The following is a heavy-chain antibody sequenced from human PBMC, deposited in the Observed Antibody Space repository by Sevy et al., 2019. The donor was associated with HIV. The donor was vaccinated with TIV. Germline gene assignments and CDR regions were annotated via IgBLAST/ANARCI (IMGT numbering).Heavy chain of an antibody. CDR3: ARPVYSSSSGGTYYYYAKDV. CDR2: IHPGDSDT. J-gene: IGHJ6*02. V-gene: IGHV5-51*01. CDR1: GYIFTSNW. Sequence: GESLKISCKASGYIFTSNWIGWVRQMPGKGLEWMGIIHPGDSDTRYTPSFRGQVTMSADKSISTAYLQWSSLKASDTAIYYCARPVYSSSSGGTYYYYAKDVWGQGTTVTVSS. D-gene: IGHD6-6*01.